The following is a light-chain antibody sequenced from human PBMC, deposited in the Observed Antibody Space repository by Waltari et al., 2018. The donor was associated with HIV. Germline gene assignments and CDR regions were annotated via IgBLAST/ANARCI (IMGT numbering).Light chain of an antibody. J-gene: IGLJ2*01. CDR2: EVS. CDR1: SSYLGVYNL. Sequence: QSALTQPPSASGSPGQSVTISCPGASSYLGVYNLVPWYQQRPGKAPKVIISEVSKRSSGVPNRFSGSTSGNTASLTVSGLQADDEAEYFCSFYGGSNILVFGGGTKLTVL. CDR3: SFYGGSNILV. V-gene: IGLV2-8*01.